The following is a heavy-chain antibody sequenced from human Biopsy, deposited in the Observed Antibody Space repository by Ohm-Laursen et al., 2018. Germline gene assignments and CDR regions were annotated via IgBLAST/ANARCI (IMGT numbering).Heavy chain of an antibody. D-gene: IGHD6-6*01. CDR1: GFSASSND. CDR3: ARDSSRRAREGGMDV. V-gene: IGHV3-21*01. CDR2: ISETSSHI. J-gene: IGHJ6*02. Sequence: SLRLSCAASGFSASSNDMNWVRQAPGKGLEWIPYISETSSHIYDADSVRGRFTVARDIAKNSLYLQLNSLRVEDTAVYYCARDSSRRAREGGMDVWGQGTTVTVSS.